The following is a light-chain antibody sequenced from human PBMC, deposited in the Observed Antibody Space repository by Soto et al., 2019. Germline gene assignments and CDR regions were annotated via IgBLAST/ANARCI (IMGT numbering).Light chain of an antibody. Sequence: QSALTQPPSASGSPGQSVTISCTGTSSDVGGYTYVSWYQQHPGKAPKLIIYEVSERPSGVPDRFSGSKSGNTASLTVSGLQAEDEADYYCSSYAGSNAQVFGTGTKLTVL. V-gene: IGLV2-8*01. CDR3: SSYAGSNAQV. CDR2: EVS. J-gene: IGLJ2*01. CDR1: SSDVGGYTY.